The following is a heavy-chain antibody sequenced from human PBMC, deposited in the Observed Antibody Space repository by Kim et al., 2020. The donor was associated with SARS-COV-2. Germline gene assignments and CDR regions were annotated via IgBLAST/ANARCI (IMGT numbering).Heavy chain of an antibody. CDR1: GYTFTSYA. CDR2: INTNTGNP. Sequence: ASVKVSCKASGYTFTSYAMNWVRQAPGQGLEWMGWINTNTGNPTYAQGFTGRFVFSLDTSVSTAYLQISSLKAEDTAVYYCATIWERTTEWYFDYWGQGTLVTVSS. D-gene: IGHD4-17*01. J-gene: IGHJ4*02. V-gene: IGHV7-4-1*02. CDR3: ATIWERTTEWYFDY.